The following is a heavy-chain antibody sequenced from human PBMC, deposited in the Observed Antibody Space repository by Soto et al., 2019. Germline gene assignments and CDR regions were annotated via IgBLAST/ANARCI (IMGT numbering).Heavy chain of an antibody. D-gene: IGHD3-22*01. CDR2: ISAYNGNT. CDR1: GYTFTNYG. J-gene: IGHJ5*02. CDR3: AMQLVVMDWFDP. Sequence: ASVKVSCKASGYTFTNYGISWVRQAPGQGLEWMGWISAYNGNTNYAQKLQGRVTMTTDTSTSTAYMELRSLRSDDTAVYYCAMQLVVMDWFDPWGQGTLVSVS. V-gene: IGHV1-18*01.